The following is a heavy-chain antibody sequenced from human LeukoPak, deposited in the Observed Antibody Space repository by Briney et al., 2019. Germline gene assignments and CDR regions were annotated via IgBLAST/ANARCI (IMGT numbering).Heavy chain of an antibody. CDR2: INHSGST. Sequence: PSETLSLTCAVYGGSFGGYYWSWIRQPPGKGLEWIGEINHSGSTNYNPSLKSRVTISVDTSKNQFSLKLSSVTAEDTAVYYCARPDERGYSYGLALWGQGTLVTVSS. J-gene: IGHJ4*02. V-gene: IGHV4-34*01. CDR3: ARPDERGYSYGLAL. CDR1: GGSFGGYY. D-gene: IGHD5-18*01.